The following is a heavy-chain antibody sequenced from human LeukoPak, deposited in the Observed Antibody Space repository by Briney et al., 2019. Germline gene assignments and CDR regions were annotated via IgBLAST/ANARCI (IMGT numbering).Heavy chain of an antibody. Sequence: GGSLRLSCAASEFIFSDYWMGWVRQAPGKGLECVANIKQDGSEKYYVDSVKGRFTISRDNAKNAVFLQMNSLRAEDTAMYYCAKISSGDPDYFDYWGQGSLVTVSS. V-gene: IGHV3-7*01. D-gene: IGHD3-10*01. J-gene: IGHJ4*02. CDR1: EFIFSDYW. CDR2: IKQDGSEK. CDR3: AKISSGDPDYFDY.